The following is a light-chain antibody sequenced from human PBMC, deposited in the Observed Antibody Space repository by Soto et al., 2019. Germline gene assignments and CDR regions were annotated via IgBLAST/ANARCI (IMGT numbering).Light chain of an antibody. CDR1: QSISSW. J-gene: IGKJ4*01. V-gene: IGKV1-5*03. Sequence: DIQMTQSPSTMSASVGDRVTITCRASQSISSWLAWYQKKPGKAPKLLIYKASSLESGVPSTFSGSGSGTEFSLTVSSLQPDDFATYYCLQYDNYPLTFGGGTKVDIK. CDR3: LQYDNYPLT. CDR2: KAS.